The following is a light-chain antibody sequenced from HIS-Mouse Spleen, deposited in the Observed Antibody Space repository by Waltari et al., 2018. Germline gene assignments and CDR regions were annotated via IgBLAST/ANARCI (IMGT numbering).Light chain of an antibody. CDR3: SSYTSSSTV. CDR2: EVS. J-gene: IGLJ2*01. Sequence: QSALTQPASVSGSPGQSITISCTGTSSDFGGYNYVSWYQQHPGKAPKLMIYEVSNRPSGVSNRVSGSKSGNTASLTISGLQAEDEADYYCSSYTSSSTVFGGGTKLTVL. CDR1: SSDFGGYNY. V-gene: IGLV2-14*01.